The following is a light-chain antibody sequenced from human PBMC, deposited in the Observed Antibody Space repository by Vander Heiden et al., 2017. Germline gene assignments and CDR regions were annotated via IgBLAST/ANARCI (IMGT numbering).Light chain of an antibody. CDR3: LRHYGCAQGV. V-gene: IGLV7-43*01. CDR2: STT. Sequence: VVTQEPPPTVPPEGTVTPTFASHAGAVTSGYYRNWVQQKPGQAPRALIYSTTNTSASTPARFSSSLPGSKAALTLSGAQPEDEAEYFCLRHYGCAQGVFGGGTKLTVL. J-gene: IGLJ2*01. CDR1: AGAVTSGYY.